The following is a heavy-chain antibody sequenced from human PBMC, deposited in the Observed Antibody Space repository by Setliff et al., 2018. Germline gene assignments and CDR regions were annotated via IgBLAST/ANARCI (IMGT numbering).Heavy chain of an antibody. D-gene: IGHD3-10*01. CDR3: RLWFGELLRDY. J-gene: IGHJ4*02. CDR2: IKDSDYST. Sequence: PGESLKISCVGSGFTISGYAMTWVRQVPGKGLEWISSIKDSDYSTYYADSVKGRFTISRDNSKNTVYLQMNTLRPEDTAVYYCRLWFGELLRDYWGQGTLVTVSS. CDR1: GFTISGYA. V-gene: IGHV3-23*05.